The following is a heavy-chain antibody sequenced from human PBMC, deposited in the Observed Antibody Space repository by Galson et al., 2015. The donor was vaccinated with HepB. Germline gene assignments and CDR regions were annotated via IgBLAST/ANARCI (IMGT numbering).Heavy chain of an antibody. Sequence: SLRLSCAASGFIFSDYYMSWIRQAPGKGLEWVSYISTSSSYTKYADSVKGRFTISRDNARDSLYLQMDSLRAEDTAVYYCARGRGAAGPYYFDYWGQGTLVTVSS. CDR1: GFIFSDYY. J-gene: IGHJ4*02. CDR3: ARGRGAAGPYYFDY. D-gene: IGHD6-13*01. CDR2: ISTSSSYT. V-gene: IGHV3-11*06.